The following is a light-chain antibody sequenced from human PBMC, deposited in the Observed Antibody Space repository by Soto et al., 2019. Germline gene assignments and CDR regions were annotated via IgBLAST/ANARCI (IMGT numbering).Light chain of an antibody. CDR3: CSYAGSDTQWV. J-gene: IGLJ3*02. CDR2: EVS. Sequence: QSVLTQPASVSGSPGQSITISCTGTSSDVGGYKYVSWYQQRPGKAPELIIYEVSNRPSGVSNRFSGSKSANTASLTISGLQAEDEADYFCCSYAGSDTQWVFGGGTKLTVL. V-gene: IGLV2-14*01. CDR1: SSDVGGYKY.